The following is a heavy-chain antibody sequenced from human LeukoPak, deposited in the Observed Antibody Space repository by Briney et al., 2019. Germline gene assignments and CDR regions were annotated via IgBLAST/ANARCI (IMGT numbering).Heavy chain of an antibody. CDR1: GFTFSSYS. CDR3: ARALPFLEWCPCDY. Sequence: GGSLRLSCAASGFTFSSYSMNWVRQAPGKGLEWVSSISSSSSYIYYADSVKGRFTISRDNAKNSLYLQMNSLRAEDTAVYYCARALPFLEWCPCDYWGQGTLVTVSS. J-gene: IGHJ4*02. CDR2: ISSSSSYI. D-gene: IGHD3-3*02. V-gene: IGHV3-21*01.